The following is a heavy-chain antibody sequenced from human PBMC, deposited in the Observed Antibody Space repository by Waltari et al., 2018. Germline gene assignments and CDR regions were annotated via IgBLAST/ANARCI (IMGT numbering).Heavy chain of an antibody. D-gene: IGHD1-1*01. CDR2: IYTSGST. Sequence: QVQLQESGPGLVKPSETLSLTCTVSGGSISSYYWSWTRPPPGKGLEWIGYIYTSGSTNYNPSLNSRVTISVDTSKNQFSLKLSSVTAADTAVYYCARVGVHDAFDIWGQGTMVTVSS. CDR3: ARVGVHDAFDI. J-gene: IGHJ3*02. CDR1: GGSISSYY. V-gene: IGHV4-4*09.